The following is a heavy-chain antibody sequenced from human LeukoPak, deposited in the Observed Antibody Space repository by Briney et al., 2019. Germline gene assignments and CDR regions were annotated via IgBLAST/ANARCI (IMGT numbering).Heavy chain of an antibody. V-gene: IGHV1-2*02. CDR3: ARDSPTYCGGDCYSTGYYYYYGMDV. CDR1: GYTFTGYY. J-gene: IGHJ6*02. CDR2: INPNSGGT. D-gene: IGHD2-21*02. Sequence: GASVKVSCKASGYTFTGYYMHWVRQAPGQGLEWMGWINPNSGGTNYAQKFQGRVTMTRDTSISTAYMELSRLRSDDTAVYYCARDSPTYCGGDCYSTGYYYYYGMDVWGQGTTVTVS.